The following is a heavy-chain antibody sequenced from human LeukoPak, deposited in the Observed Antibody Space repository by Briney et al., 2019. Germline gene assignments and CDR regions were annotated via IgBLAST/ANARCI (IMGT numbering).Heavy chain of an antibody. V-gene: IGHV3-66*04. J-gene: IGHJ4*02. CDR1: GFTVSSTY. D-gene: IGHD3-22*01. CDR2: IYSGGST. CDR3: ARRAGDSFDY. Sequence: GGSLRLSCAASGFTVSSTYMSWVRQAPGKGLEWVSVIYSGGSTYYADSVKGRFTISRDISKNTVYLQMNSLRAEDTAVYYCARRAGDSFDYWGQGTLVTVSS.